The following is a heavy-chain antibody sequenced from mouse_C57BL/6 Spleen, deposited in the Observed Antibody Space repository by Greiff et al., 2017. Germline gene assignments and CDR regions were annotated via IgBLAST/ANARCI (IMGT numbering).Heavy chain of an antibody. CDR1: GFTFSSYA. CDR2: ISDGGSYT. D-gene: IGHD1-1*01. V-gene: IGHV5-4*01. J-gene: IGHJ3*01. CDR3: ARDLSTTVVRGFAY. Sequence: EVQLVESGGGLVKPGGSLKLSCAASGFTFSSYAMSWVRQTPEKRLEWVATISDGGSYTYYPDNVKGRFTISRDNAKNNLYLQMSHLKSEDTAMYYCARDLSTTVVRGFAYWGQGTLVTVSA.